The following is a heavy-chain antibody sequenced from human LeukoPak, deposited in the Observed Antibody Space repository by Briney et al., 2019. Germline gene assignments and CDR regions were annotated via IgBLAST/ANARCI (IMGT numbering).Heavy chain of an antibody. CDR3: ARLLIRRRDAFDI. Sequence: GESLKISCKGSGYGFTSYWIGWVRQMPGKGLEWMGIIYPGDSDTRYSPSFQGQVTISADKSISTAYLQWSSLKASDTAMYYCARLLIRRRDAFDIWGQGTMVTVSS. CDR2: IYPGDSDT. J-gene: IGHJ3*02. D-gene: IGHD2-21*01. CDR1: GYGFTSYW. V-gene: IGHV5-51*01.